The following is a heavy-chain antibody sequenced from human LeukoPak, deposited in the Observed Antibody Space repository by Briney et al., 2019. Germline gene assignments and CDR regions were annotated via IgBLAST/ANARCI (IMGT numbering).Heavy chain of an antibody. V-gene: IGHV3-23*01. D-gene: IGHD2-2*01. Sequence: YPGGSLRLSCAASGFTFSSYAMSWVRQAPGKGLEWVSAISGSGGSIYYADSVKDRFTISRDNSKNTLYLQMNSLRAEDTAVYYCAKDPDYQLLGYFDYWGQGTLVTVSP. CDR1: GFTFSSYA. CDR3: AKDPDYQLLGYFDY. CDR2: ISGSGGSI. J-gene: IGHJ4*02.